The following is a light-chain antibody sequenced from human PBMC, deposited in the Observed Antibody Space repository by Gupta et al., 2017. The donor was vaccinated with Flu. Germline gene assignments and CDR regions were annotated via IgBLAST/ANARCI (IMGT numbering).Light chain of an antibody. V-gene: IGKV3-15*01. J-gene: IGKJ4*02. Sequence: EVPMTQSPGTLSVSPGERVTRSCMASQAVKTNLDWYKHKPRRAPRLLIYGASTRDTAITARFSGSGYGKELTLTISSRQSEDFAVYFCQQYYSWPPLTFGEGTKVEIK. CDR2: GAS. CDR1: QAVKTN. CDR3: QQYYSWPPLT.